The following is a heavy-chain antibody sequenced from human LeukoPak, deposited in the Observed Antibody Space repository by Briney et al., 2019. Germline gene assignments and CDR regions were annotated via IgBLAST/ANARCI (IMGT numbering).Heavy chain of an antibody. J-gene: IGHJ4*02. D-gene: IGHD6-13*01. CDR2: IYYSGST. CDR3: ARESLDSSTFDY. V-gene: IGHV4-61*01. CDR1: GGSISSSSYY. Sequence: SETLSLTCTVSGGSISSSSYYWSWIRQPPGKGLEWIGYIYYSGSTNYNPSLKSRVTISVDTSKNQFSLKLSSVTAADTAVYYCARESLDSSTFDYWGQGTLVTVSS.